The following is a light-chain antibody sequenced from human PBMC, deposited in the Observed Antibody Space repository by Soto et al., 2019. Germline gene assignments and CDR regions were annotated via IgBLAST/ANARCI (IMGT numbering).Light chain of an antibody. CDR3: SSYSHSHTKG. Sequence: SVLTQPASVSGSPGQSITISCGGTSSDVGAYIYVSWYQQFPVKAPKLIIYEVNNRPSGVSDRFSGSKSDTTAYLTISGLQAEDEADYYWSSYSHSHTKGFRTGTKETV. V-gene: IGLV2-14*03. CDR1: SSDVGAYIY. CDR2: EVN. J-gene: IGLJ1*01.